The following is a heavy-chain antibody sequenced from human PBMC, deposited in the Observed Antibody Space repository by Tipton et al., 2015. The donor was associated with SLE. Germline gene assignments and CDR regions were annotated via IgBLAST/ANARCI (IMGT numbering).Heavy chain of an antibody. D-gene: IGHD3-10*01. J-gene: IGHJ6*02. V-gene: IGHV1-46*01. Sequence: QLVQSGAEVKKPGASVKVSCKASGYTFTNYYMHWVRQAPGQGLEWMGIINPTGGSTGYAQKFQGRVTMTRDTSTSTVYMEMSSLRSEDTVVYYCARSLTRPSGLYYYYGMDVWGQGTTVTVSS. CDR2: INPTGGST. CDR1: GYTFTNYY. CDR3: ARSLTRPSGLYYYYGMDV.